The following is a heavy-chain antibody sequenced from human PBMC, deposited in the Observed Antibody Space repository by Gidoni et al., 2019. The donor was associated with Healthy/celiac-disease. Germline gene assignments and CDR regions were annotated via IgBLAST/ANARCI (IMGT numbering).Heavy chain of an antibody. CDR1: GFTFSSHS. CDR3: ARDHPGDFWSGYPIDY. Sequence: EVQLVEPGGGLVKPGGSLRLSCAASGFTFSSHSMNWVRRAPGKGLAWVSSISSSSSYIYYADSMKGRFTISRDNAKNSLYLQMNSLRAEDTAVYYCARDHPGDFWSGYPIDYWGQGTLVTVSS. J-gene: IGHJ4*02. V-gene: IGHV3-21*01. D-gene: IGHD3-3*01. CDR2: ISSSSSYI.